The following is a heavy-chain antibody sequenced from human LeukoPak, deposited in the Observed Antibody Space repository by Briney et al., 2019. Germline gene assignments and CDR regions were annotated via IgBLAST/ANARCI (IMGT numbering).Heavy chain of an antibody. D-gene: IGHD6-13*01. V-gene: IGHV4-59*01. CDR1: GGSISSYY. Sequence: SETLSLTCTVSGGSISSYYWSWIRQPPGKGLEWIGYIYYSGSTNYNPSLKSRVTISVDTSKNQFSLKLSSVTAADTAVYYCARSYSSSWALTDWGQGTLVTVSS. J-gene: IGHJ4*02. CDR3: ARSYSSSWALTD. CDR2: IYYSGST.